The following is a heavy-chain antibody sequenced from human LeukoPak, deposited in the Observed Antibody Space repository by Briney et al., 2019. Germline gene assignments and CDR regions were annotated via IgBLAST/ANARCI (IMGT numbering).Heavy chain of an antibody. CDR1: GFTFSSYA. D-gene: IGHD6-19*01. Sequence: GGSLRLSCAASGFTFSSYAMTWVRQAPGKGLEWVSATSAGGGSTYYADSVKGRFTISRDNSKNTLYLEVNGLRAEDTAVYYCAKAQKFSSGCHDYWGQGTLVTVSS. V-gene: IGHV3-23*01. CDR2: TSAGGGST. CDR3: AKAQKFSSGCHDY. J-gene: IGHJ4*02.